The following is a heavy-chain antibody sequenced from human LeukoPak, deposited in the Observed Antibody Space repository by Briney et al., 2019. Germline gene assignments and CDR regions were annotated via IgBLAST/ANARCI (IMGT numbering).Heavy chain of an antibody. CDR1: GGSISSYY. Sequence: SETLSITCTVSGGSISSYYWSWIRQPPGKGLEWIGYIYYSGSTNYNPSLKSRVTISVDTSKNQFSLKLSSVTAADTAVYYCVRNDILRDAFDIWGQGTMVTVSS. D-gene: IGHD3-9*01. CDR3: VRNDILRDAFDI. J-gene: IGHJ3*02. CDR2: IYYSGST. V-gene: IGHV4-59*08.